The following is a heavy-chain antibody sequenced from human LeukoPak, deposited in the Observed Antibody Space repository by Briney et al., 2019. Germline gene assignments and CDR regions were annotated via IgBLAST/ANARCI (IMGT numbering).Heavy chain of an antibody. V-gene: IGHV3-23*01. J-gene: IGHJ4*02. CDR3: ARDRCGGDCYSDY. D-gene: IGHD2-21*02. Sequence: PGGSLRLSCAASGFIFRSYAMSWVRQAPGKGLEWVSSVRGSGTNAIYADSVKGRFTISRDNSKNTLYLQMNSLRAEDTAVYYCARDRCGGDCYSDYWGQGTLVTVSS. CDR2: VRGSGTNA. CDR1: GFIFRSYA.